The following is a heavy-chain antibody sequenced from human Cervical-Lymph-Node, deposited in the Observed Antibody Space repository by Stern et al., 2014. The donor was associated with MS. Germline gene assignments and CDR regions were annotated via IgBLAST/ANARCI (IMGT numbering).Heavy chain of an antibody. CDR2: IWYDRSNP. Sequence: VHLVESGGDVVKPGGSLRLSCEASGFTFSRYAMHWVRQAPGKGLEWVALIWYDRSNPNYADYMPGRVTMSRDKSKSTLYMQMNSLRAEDTAVYYCARAYISSHYYFDYWGQGTLVTVSS. V-gene: IGHV3-30*02. CDR3: ARAYISSHYYFDY. D-gene: IGHD6-13*01. CDR1: GFTFSRYA. J-gene: IGHJ4*02.